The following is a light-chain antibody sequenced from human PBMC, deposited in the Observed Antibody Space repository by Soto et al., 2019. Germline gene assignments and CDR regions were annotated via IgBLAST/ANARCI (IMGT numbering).Light chain of an antibody. J-gene: IGLJ1*01. CDR2: EVS. V-gene: IGLV2-18*02. CDR1: SSDVGSNNR. CDR3: TSYTSSTTPCV. Sequence: QSALTQPPSVSGSPGQSVTISCTGTSSDVGSNNRVSWYQQPPGTAPKLMIYEVSSRPSGVPDRFSGSKSGNTASLTISGLRAEDEADYDCTSYTSSTTPCVFGTGTKVTVL.